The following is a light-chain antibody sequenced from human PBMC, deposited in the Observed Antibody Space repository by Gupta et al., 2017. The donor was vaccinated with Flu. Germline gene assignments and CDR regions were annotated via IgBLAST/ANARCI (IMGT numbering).Light chain of an antibody. CDR1: SRDIGGNNY. CDR2: EVN. V-gene: IGLV2-8*01. Sequence: QSALTQPPSASGSPGQSVAISCTGTSRDIGGNNYVSWYQQHPGKAPKLMIYEVNKRPSGVPDRFPGSKSGNTASLTVSGLQAEDEADYYCCSYGINDVFGTGTKVTVL. CDR3: CSYGINDV. J-gene: IGLJ1*01.